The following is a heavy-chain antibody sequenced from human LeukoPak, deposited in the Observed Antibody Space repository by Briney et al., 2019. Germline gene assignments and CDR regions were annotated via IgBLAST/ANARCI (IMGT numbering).Heavy chain of an antibody. V-gene: IGHV3-48*03. CDR1: GFTFSSYG. Sequence: QSGGSLRLSCAASGFTFSSYGMNWVRQAPGKGLEWVSYITSSGGAIYYTDSVKGRFTISRDNAKNSLHLQMNSLRAEDTAVYYCARPPSITNPYYGMDVWGQGTTVTVSS. CDR3: ARPPSITNPYYGMDV. J-gene: IGHJ6*02. D-gene: IGHD3-3*01. CDR2: ITSSGGAI.